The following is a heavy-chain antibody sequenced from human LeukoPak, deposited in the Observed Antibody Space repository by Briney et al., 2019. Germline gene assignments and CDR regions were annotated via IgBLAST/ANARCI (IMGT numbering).Heavy chain of an antibody. J-gene: IGHJ4*02. CDR2: ISAYNGNT. CDR3: ARDLGVGTTMIFFDY. V-gene: IGHV1-18*01. CDR1: GYTFTSYG. D-gene: IGHD1-1*01. Sequence: ASVKVSCKASGYTFTSYGISWVRQAPGQGLEWMGWISAYNGNTNHAQKLQGRVTMTTDTSTSTAYMELRSLRSDDTAVYYCARDLGVGTTMIFFDYWGQGSQVTVSS.